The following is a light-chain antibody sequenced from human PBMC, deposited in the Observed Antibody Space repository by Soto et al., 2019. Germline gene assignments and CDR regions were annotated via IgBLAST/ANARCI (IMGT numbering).Light chain of an antibody. CDR1: QSISSW. J-gene: IGKJ1*01. CDR2: KAT. CDR3: QQSGT. V-gene: IGKV1-5*03. Sequence: DIQMTQSPSTLSASVGDRVTITCRASQSISSWLAWYQQNPGKAPKLLIYKATSLESGVPSRFSGSGSGTEFTLTISSLQPDDFATYYCQQSGTFGQGTKVEIK.